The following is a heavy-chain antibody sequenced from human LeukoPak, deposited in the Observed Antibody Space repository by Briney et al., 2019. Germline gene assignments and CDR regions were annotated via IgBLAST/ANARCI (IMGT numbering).Heavy chain of an antibody. CDR2: ISSGGATI. J-gene: IGHJ3*02. Sequence: GGSLRLSCAASGFTFSSFNMNWVRQSPGKGLEWISYISSGGATIFYADSVKGRFTISRDNAKNSVYLQMTNVRAEDTAVYSCARERGGNTCYRGDAFDIWGQGTMVTVSS. D-gene: IGHD2-2*01. CDR1: GFTFSSFN. V-gene: IGHV3-48*01. CDR3: ARERGGNTCYRGDAFDI.